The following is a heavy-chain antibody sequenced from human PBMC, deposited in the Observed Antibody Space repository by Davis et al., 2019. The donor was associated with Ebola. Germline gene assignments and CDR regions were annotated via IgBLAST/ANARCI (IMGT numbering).Heavy chain of an antibody. CDR3: ARGLSLRFGIVVVPAANVPKYNWFDP. D-gene: IGHD2-2*01. CDR2: INHSGST. Sequence: PSETLSLTCAVYGGSFSGYYWSWIRQPPGKGLEWIGEINHSGSTNYNPSLKSRVTISVDTSKNQFSLKLSSVTAADTAVYYCARGLSLRFGIVVVPAANVPKYNWFDPWGQGTLVTVSS. J-gene: IGHJ5*02. CDR1: GGSFSGYY. V-gene: IGHV4-34*01.